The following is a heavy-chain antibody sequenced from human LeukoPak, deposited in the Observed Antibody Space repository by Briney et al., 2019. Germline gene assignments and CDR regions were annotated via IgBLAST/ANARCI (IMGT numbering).Heavy chain of an antibody. CDR3: ARSRNVEMATMFDY. CDR2: IIPIFGTA. CDR1: GYTFTSYD. D-gene: IGHD5-24*01. J-gene: IGHJ4*02. V-gene: IGHV1-69*13. Sequence: ASVKVSCKASGYTFTSYDINWVRQATGQGLEWMGGIIPIFGTANYAQKFQGRVTITADESTSTAYMELSSLRSEDTAVYYCARSRNVEMATMFDYWGQGTLVTVSS.